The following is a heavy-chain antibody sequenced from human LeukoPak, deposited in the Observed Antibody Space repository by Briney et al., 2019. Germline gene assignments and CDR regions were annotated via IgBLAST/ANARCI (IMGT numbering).Heavy chain of an antibody. CDR1: GDSLSSYY. CDR2: IYYSGNT. Sequence: PSETLSLTCTVSGDSLSSYYWSWLRQPPGKGLEWIGYIYYSGNTNYNPSLKSRVTISVDTSKNQFSLKLSSVTAADTAVYYCARHGGFRYYYGSGSYDPFDYWGQGTLVTVSS. CDR3: ARHGGFRYYYGSGSYDPFDY. V-gene: IGHV4-59*08. D-gene: IGHD3-10*01. J-gene: IGHJ4*02.